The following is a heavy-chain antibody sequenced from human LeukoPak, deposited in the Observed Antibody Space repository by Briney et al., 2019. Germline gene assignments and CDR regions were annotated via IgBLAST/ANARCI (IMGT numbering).Heavy chain of an antibody. D-gene: IGHD6-6*01. CDR3: ARDAGYSSSSPAFGY. CDR2: ISSSSSYI. Sequence: GGSLRLSCAASGFTFSSYSMNWVRQAPGKGLEWVSSISSSSSYIYYADSVKGRFTISRDNAKSSLYLQMNSLRAEDTAVYYCARDAGYSSSSPAFGYWGQGTLVTVSS. V-gene: IGHV3-21*01. J-gene: IGHJ4*02. CDR1: GFTFSSYS.